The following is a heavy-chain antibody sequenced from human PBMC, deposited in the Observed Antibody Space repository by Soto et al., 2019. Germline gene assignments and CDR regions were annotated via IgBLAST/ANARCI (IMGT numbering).Heavy chain of an antibody. CDR2: IYHNGRT. Sequence: SETLSLTCTVSGGSISPYYWSWIRQPPGKGLEWIGFIYHNGRTNYNPSLESRVTISVDTSNNQFSLKLSSVTAADTAVYYCARDSCTNGVFDYFDYWGQGTLVTVSS. CDR3: ARDSCTNGVFDYFDY. D-gene: IGHD2-8*01. V-gene: IGHV4-59*01. J-gene: IGHJ4*02. CDR1: GGSISPYY.